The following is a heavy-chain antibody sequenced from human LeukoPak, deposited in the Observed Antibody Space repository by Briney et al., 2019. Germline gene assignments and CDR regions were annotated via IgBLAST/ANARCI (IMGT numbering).Heavy chain of an antibody. Sequence: GGSLRLSCAASGFTFSSYEMNWVRQAPGKGLEWVSYISSSGSSIHYADSVKGRFTISRDNAKNSLYLQMNSLRAEDTAVYYCARAGGYSFGYEDYFDYWGQGTLVTVSS. V-gene: IGHV3-48*03. J-gene: IGHJ4*02. CDR1: GFTFSSYE. CDR2: ISSSGSSI. CDR3: ARAGGYSFGYEDYFDY. D-gene: IGHD5-18*01.